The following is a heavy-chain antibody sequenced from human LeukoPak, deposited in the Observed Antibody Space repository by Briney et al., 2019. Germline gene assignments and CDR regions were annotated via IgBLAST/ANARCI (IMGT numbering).Heavy chain of an antibody. CDR2: IYHSGST. CDR3: ARCSVPAAILWFDP. V-gene: IGHV4-38-2*01. CDR1: GYSISSGYY. Sequence: SETLPLTCAVSGYSISSGYYWGWIRQPPGKGPEWIGSIYHSGSTYYNPSLKSRVTISVDTSKNQFSLKLSSVTAADTAVYYCARCSVPAAILWFDPWGQGTLVTVSS. D-gene: IGHD2-2*01. J-gene: IGHJ5*02.